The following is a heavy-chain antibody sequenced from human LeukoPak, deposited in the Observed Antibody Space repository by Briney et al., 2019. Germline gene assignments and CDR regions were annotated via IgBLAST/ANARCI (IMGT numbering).Heavy chain of an antibody. CDR1: GRSISSGGYY. Sequence: SETLSLTCTVSGRSISSGGYYWSWIRQHPGKGLECIGYIYYSGSTYYNPSLKSRVTISVDTSKNQFSLKLSSVTAADTAVYYCARVDYGGNSDYFDYWGQGTLVTVSS. D-gene: IGHD4-23*01. CDR2: IYYSGST. CDR3: ARVDYGGNSDYFDY. J-gene: IGHJ4*02. V-gene: IGHV4-31*03.